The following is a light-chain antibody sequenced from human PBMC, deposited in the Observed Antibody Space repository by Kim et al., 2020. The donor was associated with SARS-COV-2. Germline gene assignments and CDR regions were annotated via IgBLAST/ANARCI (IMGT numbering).Light chain of an antibody. V-gene: IGLV2-14*03. Sequence: QSVLTQPASVSGSPGQSITFSCSGTSSDVGGSNYVSWYQQHPGKAPKLLIFNVNDRPSGVSNRFSGSKSGNTASLTISGLQSEDEADYYCSSYSATSTLLFGGGTQLTVL. CDR3: SSYSATSTLL. J-gene: IGLJ2*01. CDR2: NVN. CDR1: SSDVGGSNY.